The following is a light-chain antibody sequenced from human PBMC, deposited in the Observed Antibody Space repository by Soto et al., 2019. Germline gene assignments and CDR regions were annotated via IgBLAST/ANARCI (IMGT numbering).Light chain of an antibody. CDR2: DVS. V-gene: IGLV2-14*03. CDR3: SSYTSSSSWV. Sequence: QSALTQPASVSGSPGQSITISCTGTSSDVGGYNYVSWYQHHPGKAPKVIIYDVSNRPSGVSSRFSGSKSGNTASLTISGLQAEDEADYYCSSYTSSSSWVFGGGTKVTVL. CDR1: SSDVGGYNY. J-gene: IGLJ2*01.